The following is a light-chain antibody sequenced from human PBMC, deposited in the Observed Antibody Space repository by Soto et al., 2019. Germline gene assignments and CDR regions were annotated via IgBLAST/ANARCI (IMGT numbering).Light chain of an antibody. V-gene: IGKV1-39*01. CDR3: QQSYSTPYT. CDR2: AAS. Sequence: DIQMTQSPSSLSASVGDRVTITCRASQSISSYLNWYQQKPGKARKLLIYAASSLQSGVPSRFSGSGSGTDFTLTISSLQPEDFATYHCQQSYSTPYTFGQGTKLEIK. CDR1: QSISSY. J-gene: IGKJ2*01.